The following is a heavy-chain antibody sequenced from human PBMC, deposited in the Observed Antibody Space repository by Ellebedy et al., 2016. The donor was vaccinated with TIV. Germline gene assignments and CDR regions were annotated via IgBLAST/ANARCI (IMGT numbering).Heavy chain of an antibody. CDR2: ISYDGSNK. J-gene: IGHJ3*02. D-gene: IGHD3-16*01. Sequence: GGSLRLSCAASGFTFSSYAMHWVRQAPGKGLEWVAVISYDGSNKYYASSVKGRFTNSRYNSKNTLYLQMKSLRTGDTAVYYCASEWGWGDAFDIWGQGTMVTVSS. CDR3: ASEWGWGDAFDI. CDR1: GFTFSSYA. V-gene: IGHV3-30-3*01.